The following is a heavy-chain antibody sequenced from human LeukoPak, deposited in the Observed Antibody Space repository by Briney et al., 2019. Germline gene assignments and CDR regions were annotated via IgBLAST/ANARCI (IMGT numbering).Heavy chain of an antibody. Sequence: GGSLRLSCAASGFTFSSYTMHWIRQAPGKGLEWVSSISGSNSYIFYADSVKGRFTISRDNAKNSLYLQMNSLRAEDTAVYYCAREIRFLEWSNYYYGMDVWGQGTTVTVSS. J-gene: IGHJ6*02. CDR3: AREIRFLEWSNYYYGMDV. CDR2: ISGSNSYI. V-gene: IGHV3-21*04. D-gene: IGHD3-3*01. CDR1: GFTFSSYT.